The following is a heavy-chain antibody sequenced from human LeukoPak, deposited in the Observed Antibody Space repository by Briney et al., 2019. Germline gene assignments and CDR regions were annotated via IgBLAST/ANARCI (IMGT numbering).Heavy chain of an antibody. J-gene: IGHJ4*02. V-gene: IGHV4-59*01. Sequence: SETLSLTCTISGGSISGYYWNWIRQPPGKGLEWIGYIYYSGSTNYDPSLKSRVAISVDTSKNQFSLKLSSVTAADTAVYYCARWDGAARVWGQGTLVTVSS. CDR3: ARWDGAARV. D-gene: IGHD6-25*01. CDR2: IYYSGST. CDR1: GGSISGYY.